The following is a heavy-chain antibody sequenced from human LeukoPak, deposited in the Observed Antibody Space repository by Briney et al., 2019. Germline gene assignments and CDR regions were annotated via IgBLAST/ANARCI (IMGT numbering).Heavy chain of an antibody. J-gene: IGHJ4*02. D-gene: IGHD5-18*01. CDR2: ISGSGGST. CDR3: AKGEGYSYGLQDY. CDR1: GFTFSSYA. V-gene: IGHV3-23*01. Sequence: PGGSLRLSCAASGFTFSSYAMRWVRQAPGKGLEWVSGISGSGGSTHYADSVKGRFTISRDNSKNTLYLQMNSLRAEDTAGYYCAKGEGYSYGLQDYWGQGTLVTVSS.